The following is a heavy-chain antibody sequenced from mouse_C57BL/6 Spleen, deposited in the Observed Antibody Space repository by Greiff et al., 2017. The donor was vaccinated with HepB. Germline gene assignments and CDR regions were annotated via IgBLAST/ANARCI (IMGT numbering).Heavy chain of an antibody. J-gene: IGHJ4*01. CDR1: GYAFSSYW. Sequence: QVQLKDSGAELVKPGASVKISCKASGYAFSSYWMNWVKQRPGKGLEWIGQIYPGDGDTNYNGKFKGKATLTADKSSSTAYMQLSSLTSEDSAVYCCAREEVTTVVATSYAMDYWGQGTSVTVSS. V-gene: IGHV1-80*01. CDR2: IYPGDGDT. D-gene: IGHD1-1*01. CDR3: AREEVTTVVATSYAMDY.